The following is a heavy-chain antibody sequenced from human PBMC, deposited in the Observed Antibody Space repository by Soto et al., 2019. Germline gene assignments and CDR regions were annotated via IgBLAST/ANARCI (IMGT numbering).Heavy chain of an antibody. D-gene: IGHD3-9*01. CDR2: IHTSGST. V-gene: IGHV4-4*07. CDR3: ARGDYFDWLLLGGMDV. CDR1: GGSISSYY. J-gene: IGHJ6*02. Sequence: SETLSLTCTVSGGSISSYYWGWIRQPAGKGLEWIGRIHTSGSTNYNPSLKSRVTMSVDTSKNQFSLKVTSVTAADTAVYYCARGDYFDWLLLGGMDVWGQGTTVTVSS.